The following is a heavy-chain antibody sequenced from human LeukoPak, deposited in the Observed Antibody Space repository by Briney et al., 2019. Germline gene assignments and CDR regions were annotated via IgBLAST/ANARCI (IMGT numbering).Heavy chain of an antibody. CDR1: GYSLTIYW. CDR3: ARQGYSFHPFDY. Sequence: GDSLKISCKGSGYSLTIYWIAWVRQMPGKGLGRVGIIYPGDSDTKYSPSFQGQVIISADKSISTTYLQWSSLKASDTAMYYCARQGYSFHPFDYWGQGTLVTVSS. D-gene: IGHD5-18*01. CDR2: IYPGDSDT. V-gene: IGHV5-51*01. J-gene: IGHJ4*02.